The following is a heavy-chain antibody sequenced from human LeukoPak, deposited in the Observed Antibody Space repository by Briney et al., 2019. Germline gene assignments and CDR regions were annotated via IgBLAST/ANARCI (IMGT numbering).Heavy chain of an antibody. J-gene: IGHJ3*02. CDR3: ARNPDYYDSGSYYNSAFDI. CDR1: GGSITGSSYY. Sequence: PSETLSLACTVSGGSITGSSYYWGWIRQPPGKGLEWIGSIYYSGRTYYNPSLKSRVTISLDTSKNQFSLKLSSVTAADTAVYYCARNPDYYDSGSYYNSAFDIWGQGTLVTVSS. D-gene: IGHD3-10*01. CDR2: IYYSGRT. V-gene: IGHV4-39*01.